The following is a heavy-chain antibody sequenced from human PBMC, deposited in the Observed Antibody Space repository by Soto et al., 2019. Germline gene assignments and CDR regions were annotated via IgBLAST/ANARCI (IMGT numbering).Heavy chain of an antibody. CDR1: GGTFSSYT. J-gene: IGHJ6*03. CDR3: ARDDDYGRYDGYMDV. CDR2: IIPILGIA. Sequence: QVQLVQSGAEVKKPGSSVKVSCKASGGTFSSYTISWVRQAPGQGLEWMARIIPILGIANYAQKFEGRVTITADKSTSTAYMELSSLRSEDTAVYYCARDDDYGRYDGYMDVSGKGTTVTVSS. V-gene: IGHV1-69*08. D-gene: IGHD4-17*01.